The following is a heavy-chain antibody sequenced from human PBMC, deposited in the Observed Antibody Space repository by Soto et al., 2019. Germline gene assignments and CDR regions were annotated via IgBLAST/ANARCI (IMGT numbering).Heavy chain of an antibody. CDR3: ARAWGTPRDY. D-gene: IGHD3-16*01. V-gene: IGHV1-8*01. J-gene: IGHJ4*02. Sequence: QVQLVQSGAEVKKPGASVKVSCKASGYTFTSYDINWVRQATGQGLEWMGWMNPNSGNTGYAKKWQDRVTMTSNTSISTAYMERSSRRSEDTVVYYCARAWGTPRDYWGQGTLVTVSS. CDR1: GYTFTSYD. CDR2: MNPNSGNT.